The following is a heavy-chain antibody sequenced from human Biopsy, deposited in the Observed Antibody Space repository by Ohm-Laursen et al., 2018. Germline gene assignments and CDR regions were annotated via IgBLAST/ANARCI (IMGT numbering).Heavy chain of an antibody. CDR1: GASLTGYF. J-gene: IGHJ3*01. D-gene: IGHD3-3*01. Sequence: TLTLTCTVSGASLTGYFWTWVRQPAGRGLEWIGHIYTIGDTTYNPYLESRVTMSLDTSKNQFSLKLTSLTAADTAVYFCAREDEGLLRALDLWGQGTMVTVSS. V-gene: IGHV4-4*07. CDR2: IYTIGDT. CDR3: AREDEGLLRALDL.